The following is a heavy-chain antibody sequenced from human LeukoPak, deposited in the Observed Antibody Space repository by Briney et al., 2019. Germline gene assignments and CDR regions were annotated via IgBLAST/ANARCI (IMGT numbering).Heavy chain of an antibody. CDR1: GFTFSSFV. V-gene: IGHV3-30-3*01. Sequence: GGSLRLSCAASGFTFSSFVMHWVRQAPGKRLEWVAVISHVGSNKYYADSVQGRFSISRDNSKNTLYLQMNSLRAEDTAVYYCARDFLRRGYDFWSGYYDYWGQGTLVTVSS. CDR2: ISHVGSNK. CDR3: ARDFLRRGYDFWSGYYDY. D-gene: IGHD3-3*01. J-gene: IGHJ4*02.